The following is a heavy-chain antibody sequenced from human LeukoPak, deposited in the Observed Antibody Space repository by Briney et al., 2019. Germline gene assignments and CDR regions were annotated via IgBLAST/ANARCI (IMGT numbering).Heavy chain of an antibody. CDR2: VSSSTGAI. CDR1: GFTFTYYS. J-gene: IGHJ6*02. D-gene: IGHD3-10*01. CDR3: ARSGKPYGLDV. V-gene: IGHV3-48*02. Sequence: GGSLRLSCAASGFTFTYYSMKWVRQARGKGLEWVSYVSSSTGAIYYADSLKGRFTISKDNARNSLYLQMNSLRDEDTAVYYCARSGKPYGLDVWGQGTTVTVSS.